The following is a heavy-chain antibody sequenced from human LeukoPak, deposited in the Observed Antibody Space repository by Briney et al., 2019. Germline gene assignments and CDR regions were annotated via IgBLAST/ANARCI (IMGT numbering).Heavy chain of an antibody. CDR1: GFTFSSYS. V-gene: IGHV3-21*01. CDR2: ISSSSSYI. D-gene: IGHD1-26*01. Sequence: GGSLRLSCAASGFTFSSYSMNWVRQAPGKGLEWVSSISSSSSYIYYADSGKGRFTISRDNAKNSLYLQMNSLRAEDTAVYYCASRIVGANRGAFDIWGQGTMVTVSS. J-gene: IGHJ3*02. CDR3: ASRIVGANRGAFDI.